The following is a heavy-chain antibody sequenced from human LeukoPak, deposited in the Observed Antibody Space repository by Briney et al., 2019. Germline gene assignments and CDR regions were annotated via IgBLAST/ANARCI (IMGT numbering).Heavy chain of an antibody. J-gene: IGHJ4*02. CDR1: GFTFSIYG. CDR2: IWYDGSNK. CDR3: VRGERQWDQFDY. Sequence: QAGGSLRLSCAASGFTFSIYGMHWVRQAPGKGLEWVAVIWYDGSNKYYADSVKGRFTISRDNSKNTLYLQMNSLRAEDTAMYYCVRGERQWDQFDYWGQGTPVTVSS. V-gene: IGHV3-33*01. D-gene: IGHD1-26*01.